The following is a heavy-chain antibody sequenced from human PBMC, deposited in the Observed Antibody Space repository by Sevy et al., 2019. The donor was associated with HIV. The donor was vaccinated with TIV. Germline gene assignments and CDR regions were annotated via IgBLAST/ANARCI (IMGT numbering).Heavy chain of an antibody. D-gene: IGHD2-15*01. V-gene: IGHV4-30-4*01. Sequence: SESLSLTCTVSGGSISSGNYYWHWIHQPPGKGLEWIGYISYTGNTYYNPSLKGPVTISVDTSNNRFSLRLTSVTAAVTPVYYCARDATAHTCSSVWFDPWGQGTPVTVSS. CDR2: ISYTGNT. CDR1: GGSISSGNYY. CDR3: ARDATAHTCSSVWFDP. J-gene: IGHJ5*02.